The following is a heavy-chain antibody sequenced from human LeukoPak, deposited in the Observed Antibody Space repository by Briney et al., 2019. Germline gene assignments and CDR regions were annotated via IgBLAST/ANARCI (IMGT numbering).Heavy chain of an antibody. CDR1: GFTVSSNY. J-gene: IGHJ3*02. V-gene: IGHV3-11*04. D-gene: IGHD1-1*01. Sequence: PGGSLRLSCAASGFTVSSNYMSWVRQAPGKGLEWVSYISSSGSTIYYADSVKGRFTISRDNAKNSLYLQMNSLRAEDTAVYYCAREDSTNDAFDIWGQGTMVTVSS. CDR2: ISSSGSTI. CDR3: AREDSTNDAFDI.